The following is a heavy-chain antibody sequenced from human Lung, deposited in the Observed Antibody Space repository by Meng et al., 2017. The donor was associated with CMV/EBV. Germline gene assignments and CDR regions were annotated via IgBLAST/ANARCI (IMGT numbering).Heavy chain of an antibody. Sequence: QVQLGQSGAEVKKPGASVKVSCKASGYTITDYYLHWARQAPGQGLEWMGWINAGNGNTKYSEKFQSRVTITRDTAASTAYMELRSLRSDDTAVYYCARVEVGITSGDYWGQGTLVTVSS. J-gene: IGHJ4*02. V-gene: IGHV1/OR15-3*02. CDR1: GYTITDYY. D-gene: IGHD1-26*01. CDR2: INAGNGNT. CDR3: ARVEVGITSGDY.